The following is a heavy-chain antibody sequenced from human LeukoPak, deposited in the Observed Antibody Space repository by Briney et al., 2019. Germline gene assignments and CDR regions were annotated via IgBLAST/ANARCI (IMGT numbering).Heavy chain of an antibody. J-gene: IGHJ6*02. Sequence: ASVKVSCKASGYTFTGYYMHWVRQAPGQGLEWMGWINPNSGGTNYAQKFQGRVTMTRDTSISTAYMELSRLRSDDTAVYYCARPTIFGVDASGMDVWGQGITVTVSS. CDR3: ARPTIFGVDASGMDV. V-gene: IGHV1-2*02. CDR2: INPNSGGT. CDR1: GYTFTGYY. D-gene: IGHD3-3*01.